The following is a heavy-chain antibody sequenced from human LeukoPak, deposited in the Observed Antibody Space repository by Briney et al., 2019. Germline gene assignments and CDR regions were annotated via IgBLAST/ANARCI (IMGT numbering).Heavy chain of an antibody. J-gene: IGHJ1*01. CDR2: MYYSGST. V-gene: IGHV4-59*01. D-gene: IGHD3-10*01. CDR3: ASSYGSGTEYFQH. CDR1: GGSITSYF. Sequence: SETLSLTCTVSGGSITSYFWSWIRQPPGKGLEWIGFMYYSGSTNYNPSLKSRVTISVDTSKNQFSLKLSSVTAADTAVYYCASSYGSGTEYFQHWGQGTLVTVSS.